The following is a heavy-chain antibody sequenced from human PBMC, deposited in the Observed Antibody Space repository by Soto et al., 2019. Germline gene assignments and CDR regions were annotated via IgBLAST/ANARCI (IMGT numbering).Heavy chain of an antibody. CDR2: ISGSGGST. D-gene: IGHD3-9*01. CDR3: AKEGYDILTGYYRAYLGFDY. Sequence: GGSLRLSCAASGFTFSSYAMSWVRQAPGKGLEWVSAISGSGGSTYYADSVKGRFTISRDNSKNTLYLKMNSLRAEDTAVYYCAKEGYDILTGYYRAYLGFDYWGQGTLVTVSS. CDR1: GFTFSSYA. J-gene: IGHJ4*02. V-gene: IGHV3-23*01.